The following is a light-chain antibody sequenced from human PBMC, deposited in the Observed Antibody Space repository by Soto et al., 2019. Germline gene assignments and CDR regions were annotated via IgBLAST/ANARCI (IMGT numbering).Light chain of an antibody. CDR3: QHYTNWPPWT. J-gene: IGKJ1*01. CDR2: GAS. V-gene: IGKV3-15*01. Sequence: EIVMTQSPATLSVSPGERATLSCRASQSVSSNLAWYQQKPGQAPRLLIYGASTRATGIPARFSGSGSGTEFTLTISSLQAEDFAFYYFQHYTNWPPWTFGQRPKVEIK. CDR1: QSVSSN.